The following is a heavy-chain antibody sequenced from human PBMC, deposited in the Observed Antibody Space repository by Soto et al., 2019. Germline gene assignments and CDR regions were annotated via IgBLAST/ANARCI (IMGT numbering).Heavy chain of an antibody. J-gene: IGHJ4*02. CDR1: GYSFTGYW. V-gene: IGHV5-51*01. D-gene: IGHD3-10*01. Sequence: EVQLVPSGAEVKKPGESLKISCKGSGYSFTGYWIGWVRQMPGKGLEWMGIIYPGDSDTRYSPSFQGQVTISADKSISTAYLQWSSLKASDTAMYYCARHENLDISYGSGSHIDYWGQGTLVTVSS. CDR3: ARHENLDISYGSGSHIDY. CDR2: IYPGDSDT.